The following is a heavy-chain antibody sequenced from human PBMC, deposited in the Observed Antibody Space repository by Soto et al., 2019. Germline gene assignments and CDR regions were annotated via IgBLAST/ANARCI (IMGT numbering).Heavy chain of an antibody. CDR2: LSYDGSNK. Sequence: PGGSLRLSCAASGFTFSSFAMHWVRQAPGKGLEWVAVLSYDGSNKYYANSVKGRFTISRDNSKNTLYLQMNSLRAEDTAVYYCAKDRVTIVVVAANWFDPWGQGTLVTVSS. V-gene: IGHV3-30-3*01. J-gene: IGHJ5*02. CDR1: GFTFSSFA. CDR3: AKDRVTIVVVAANWFDP. D-gene: IGHD2-15*01.